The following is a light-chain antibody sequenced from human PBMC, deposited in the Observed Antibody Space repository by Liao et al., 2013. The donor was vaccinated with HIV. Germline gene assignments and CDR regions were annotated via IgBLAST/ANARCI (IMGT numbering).Light chain of an antibody. Sequence: SYELTQPPSVSVSPGQTARITCSGDALPKQYAYWYQQKPGQAPVLVIYYDSDRPSGIPERFSGSNSGNTATLTISGTQAMDEADYYCQAWDSSTAHVVFGGGTKLTVL. CDR2: YDS. J-gene: IGLJ2*01. V-gene: IGLV3-1*01. CDR3: QAWDSSTAHVV. CDR1: ALPKQY.